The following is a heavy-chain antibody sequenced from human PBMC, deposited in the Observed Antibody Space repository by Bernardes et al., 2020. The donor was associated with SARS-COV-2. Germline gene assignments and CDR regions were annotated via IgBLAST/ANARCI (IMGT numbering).Heavy chain of an antibody. CDR2: IYYSWST. CDR3: ARGKITIFGVVLSADY. D-gene: IGHD3-3*01. CDR1: GGSISSGGYY. J-gene: IGHJ4*02. Sequence: SETLSLTCTVSGGSISSGGYYWSWILQHPGKGLEWIGYIYYSWSTYYNPSLKSRVTISVDTSKNQFSLKLSSVTAADTAVYYCARGKITIFGVVLSADYWGQGTLVTVSS. V-gene: IGHV4-31*03.